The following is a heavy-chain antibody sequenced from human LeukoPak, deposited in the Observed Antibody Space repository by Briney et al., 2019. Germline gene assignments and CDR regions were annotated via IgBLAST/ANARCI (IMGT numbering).Heavy chain of an antibody. Sequence: PGGSLRLSCAASGFTLSRYEMISVREGPGKGREWGSYISGSGSTIYYADSVKGRFTISRDNDENALYLEMNSLRVEDTAVYYCAREGLFGESWNLFDYWGQGTRVSVSS. J-gene: IGHJ4*02. D-gene: IGHD3-10*02. CDR2: ISGSGSTI. CDR3: AREGLFGESWNLFDY. CDR1: GFTLSRYE. V-gene: IGHV3-48*03.